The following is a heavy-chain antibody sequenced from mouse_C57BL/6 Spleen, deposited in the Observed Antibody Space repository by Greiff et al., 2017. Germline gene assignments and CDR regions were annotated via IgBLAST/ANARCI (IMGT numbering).Heavy chain of an antibody. CDR2: ISSGSSTI. J-gene: IGHJ4*01. CDR1: GFTFSDYG. Sequence: EVKLMESGGGLVKPGGSLKLSCAASGFTFSDYGMHWVRQAPEKGLEWVAYISSGSSTIYYADTVKGRFAISRDNAKNTLFLQMTSLRSEDTAMYYCARRDTTNAMDYWCQGTSVTVSS. V-gene: IGHV5-17*01. CDR3: ARRDTTNAMDY. D-gene: IGHD1-1*01.